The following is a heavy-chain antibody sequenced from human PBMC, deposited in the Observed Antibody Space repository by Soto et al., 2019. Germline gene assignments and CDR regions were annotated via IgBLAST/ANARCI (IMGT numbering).Heavy chain of an antibody. CDR3: AREYTDPPQYSYGYGDPPDYYYYYMDV. D-gene: IGHD5-18*01. V-gene: IGHV3-48*01. Sequence: GGSLRLSCAASGFTFSSYSMNWVRQAPGKGLEWVSYISSSSSTIYYADSVKGRFTISRDNTKNSLYLQMNSLRAEDTTVYYCAREYTDPPQYSYGYGDPPDYYYYYMDVWGKGTTVTVSS. J-gene: IGHJ6*03. CDR1: GFTFSSYS. CDR2: ISSSSSTI.